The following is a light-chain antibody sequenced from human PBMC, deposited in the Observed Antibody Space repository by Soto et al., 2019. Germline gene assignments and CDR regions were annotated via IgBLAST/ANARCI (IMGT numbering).Light chain of an antibody. CDR2: KSS. Sequence: DIVMTQTPVFSPVTVGQPASISCRSSQSLVHSDGNTYLNWLHQRPGQPPRLLIYKSSDRFSGVTDRFSGSGTGTDFTRKISRVEAEDVGVYYCMQGTHFPYTFCQGTRLEIK. V-gene: IGKV2-24*01. CDR3: MQGTHFPYT. CDR1: QSLVHSDGNTY. J-gene: IGKJ2*01.